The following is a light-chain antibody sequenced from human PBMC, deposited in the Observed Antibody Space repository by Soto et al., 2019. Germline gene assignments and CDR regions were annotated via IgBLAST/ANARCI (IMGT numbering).Light chain of an antibody. CDR3: LQHNTYPYT. Sequence: DIPMTQSPFSLSASVGDRVTITCRASQGISNLSWFQQKPGEAPKRLIYATSSLESGVPSRFSGSGSGTEFTLTISSLQPEDFATYLCLQHNTYPYTFGQGTKLDIK. V-gene: IGKV1-17*01. CDR1: QGISN. J-gene: IGKJ2*01. CDR2: ATS.